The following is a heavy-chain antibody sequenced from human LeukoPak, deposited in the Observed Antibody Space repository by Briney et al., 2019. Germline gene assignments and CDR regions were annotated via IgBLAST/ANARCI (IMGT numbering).Heavy chain of an antibody. J-gene: IGHJ4*02. Sequence: GGSLRLSCAASGFTFSSYAMHWVRQAPGKGLEWVAVISYDGSNKYYADSVEGRFTISRDNSKNTLCLQMSSLRAEDTAVYYCARSQQQLGPDYWGQGTLVTVSS. CDR3: ARSQQQLGPDY. CDR1: GFTFSSYA. CDR2: ISYDGSNK. V-gene: IGHV3-30*04. D-gene: IGHD6-13*01.